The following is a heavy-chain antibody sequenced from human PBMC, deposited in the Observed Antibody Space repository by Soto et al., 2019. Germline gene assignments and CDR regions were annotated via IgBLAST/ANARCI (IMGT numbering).Heavy chain of an antibody. CDR1: GGSITSYY. CDR3: ARTYDGSGPNSGGYGFDI. J-gene: IGHJ3*02. D-gene: IGHD3-22*01. V-gene: IGHV4-59*01. Sequence: PSETLSLTCTFSGGSITSYYWSWIRQPPGKGLEWIAYIYYSGSTSYNPSLKGRVSISLDTSKNQFSLKLSSVTAADTAVYYCARTYDGSGPNSGGYGFDIWGQGTMVTVSS. CDR2: IYYSGST.